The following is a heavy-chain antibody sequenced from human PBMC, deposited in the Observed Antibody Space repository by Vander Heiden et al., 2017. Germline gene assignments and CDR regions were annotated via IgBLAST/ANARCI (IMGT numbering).Heavy chain of an antibody. CDR1: RGSFSNYP. J-gene: IGHJ3*02. CDR2: IIAIFGTA. V-gene: IGHV1-69*01. Sequence: QVQLVQSGAEVKRPGSSVKVSCTASRGSFSNYPISWVRQAPGQGLEWMGGIIAIFGTANYAQKFQGRVTITADESTSTAYMELSSLRSEDTAVYYCARLLVGATGAFDIWGQGTLVTVSS. D-gene: IGHD1-26*01. CDR3: ARLLVGATGAFDI.